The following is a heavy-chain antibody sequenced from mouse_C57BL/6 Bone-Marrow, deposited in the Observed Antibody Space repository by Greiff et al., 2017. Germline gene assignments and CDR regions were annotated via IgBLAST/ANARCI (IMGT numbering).Heavy chain of an antibody. CDR2: IYPTSGRT. V-gene: IGHV1-55*01. J-gene: IGHJ2*01. CDR3: ASSGPLGRSFDY. D-gene: IGHD4-1*01. CDR1: GYTFTSYW. Sequence: QVQLKQPGAELVKPGASVKMSCKASGYTFTSYWITWVKQRPGQGLEWIGDIYPTSGRTNYNEKFKSKAIMTVDTSSNTAYMQLSSLTSEDSAVFYGASSGPLGRSFDYWGQGTTLTVSS.